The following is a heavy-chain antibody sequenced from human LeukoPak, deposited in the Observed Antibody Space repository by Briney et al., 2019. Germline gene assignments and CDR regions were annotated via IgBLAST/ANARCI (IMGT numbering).Heavy chain of an antibody. Sequence: SVKVSCKVFEAADNIDYAFIWARQAPGRGLQWMGRIIPFLGVVKYAQSFQGRVSFTADRSSGTLYMELNSLRLDDTATYYCSPCGHHYDWFGPWGQGTPV. CDR1: EAADNIDYA. CDR3: SPCGHHYDWFGP. J-gene: IGHJ5*02. CDR2: IIPFLGVV. V-gene: IGHV1-69*04. D-gene: IGHD2-21*01.